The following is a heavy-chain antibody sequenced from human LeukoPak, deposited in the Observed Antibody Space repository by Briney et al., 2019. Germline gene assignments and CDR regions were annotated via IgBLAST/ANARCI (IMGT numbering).Heavy chain of an antibody. CDR1: GFSFNNYG. CDR3: AKDQVQWVVRGRPYYYFYMDV. D-gene: IGHD6-19*01. J-gene: IGHJ6*03. CDR2: ISGSSGRI. V-gene: IGHV3-23*01. Sequence: GGSLRLSCAASGFSFNNYGLSWVRQAPGKGLEWVSSISGSSGRIYYADAVKGRFNISRDNSKNIVYLQMHSLRADDTAVYYCAKDQVQWVVRGRPYYYFYMDVWGRGATVTVSS.